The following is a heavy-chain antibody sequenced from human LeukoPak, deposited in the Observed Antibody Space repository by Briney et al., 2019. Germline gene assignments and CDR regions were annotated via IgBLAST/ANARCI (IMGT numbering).Heavy chain of an antibody. D-gene: IGHD3-10*01. CDR1: GFSVSSNY. V-gene: IGHV3-53*01. CDR2: IYSGGAT. J-gene: IGHJ4*02. CDR3: ARDLDGSGVLDY. Sequence: PGGSLRLSCAASGFSVSSNYMNWARQAPGKGVEWVSLIYSGGATYYADSVKGRFTISRDNSKNTLYLQMNSLRVDDTAVYYCARDLDGSGVLDYWGQGTLITVSS.